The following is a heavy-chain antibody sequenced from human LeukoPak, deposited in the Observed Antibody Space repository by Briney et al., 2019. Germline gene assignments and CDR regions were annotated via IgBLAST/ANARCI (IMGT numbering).Heavy chain of an antibody. J-gene: IGHJ4*02. CDR3: ARGWQYQQLFSFDY. CDR2: IYYSGST. CDR1: GGSVSSGSYY. V-gene: IGHV4-61*01. D-gene: IGHD2-2*01. Sequence: SETLPLTCTVSGGSVSSGSYYWSWIRQPPGKGLEWIGYIYYSGSTNYNPSLKSRVTISVDTSKNQFSLKLSSVTAADTAVYYCARGWQYQQLFSFDYWGQGTLVTVSS.